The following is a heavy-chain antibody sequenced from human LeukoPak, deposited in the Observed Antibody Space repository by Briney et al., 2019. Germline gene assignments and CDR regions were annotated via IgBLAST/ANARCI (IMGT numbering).Heavy chain of an antibody. CDR3: AKDAKQLVPWYNWFDP. V-gene: IGHV3-23*01. J-gene: IGHJ5*02. D-gene: IGHD6-13*01. CDR2: ISGSGDGT. Sequence: GGTLRLSCAASGFTFRSYGMSWVRQAPGKGLEWVSAISGSGDGTYYADSVKGRFTISGDNSKNTLYLQMNSLRAEDTAVYYCAKDAKQLVPWYNWFDPWGQGTLVTVSS. CDR1: GFTFRSYG.